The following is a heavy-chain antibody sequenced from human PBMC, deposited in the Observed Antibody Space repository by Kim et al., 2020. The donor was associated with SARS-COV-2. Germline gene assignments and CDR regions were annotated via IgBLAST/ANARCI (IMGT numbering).Heavy chain of an antibody. D-gene: IGHD3-22*01. CDR1: GGSISSSSYY. CDR2: IYYSGST. Sequence: SETLSLTCTVSGGSISSSSYYWGWIRQPPGKGLEWIGSIYYSGSTYYNPSLKSRVTISVDTSKNQFSLKLSSVTAADTAVYYCARHEITMIVVVSWAGNWFDPWGQGTLVTVSS. CDR3: ARHEITMIVVVSWAGNWFDP. V-gene: IGHV4-39*01. J-gene: IGHJ5*02.